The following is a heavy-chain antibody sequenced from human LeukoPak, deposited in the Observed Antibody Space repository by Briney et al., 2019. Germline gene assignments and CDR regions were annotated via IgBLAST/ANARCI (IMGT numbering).Heavy chain of an antibody. CDR3: ARGDICGSSCYLDY. CDR1: GDSISSYY. CDR2: LYTSGST. D-gene: IGHD2-15*01. V-gene: IGHV4-4*07. J-gene: IGHJ4*02. Sequence: SETPSLTCTVSGDSISSYYWSWIRQPPRKGLEWIGRLYTSGSTIYNPSLMSRVIISVDKYKNQFSLKLTSVTAADTAVYYCARGDICGSSCYLDYWGQGSLVAVSS.